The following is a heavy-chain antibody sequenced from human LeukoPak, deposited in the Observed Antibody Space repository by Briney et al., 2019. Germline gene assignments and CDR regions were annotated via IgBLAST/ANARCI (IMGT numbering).Heavy chain of an antibody. CDR3: TTEAEMATIAPDAFDI. CDR1: GFTFSNAW. V-gene: IGHV3-15*01. D-gene: IGHD5-24*01. Sequence: PGGSLRLSCAASGFTFSNAWMSWVRQAPGKGLEWVGRIKSKTDGGTTDYAAPVKGRFTISRDDSKNTLYLQMNSLKTEDTAVYYCTTEAEMATIAPDAFDIWAKGQWSPSLQ. J-gene: IGHJ3*02. CDR2: IKSKTDGGTT.